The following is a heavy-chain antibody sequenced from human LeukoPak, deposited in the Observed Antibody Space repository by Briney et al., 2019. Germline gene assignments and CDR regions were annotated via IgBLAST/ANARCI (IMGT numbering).Heavy chain of an antibody. CDR2: ISWNSGSI. D-gene: IGHD6-6*01. V-gene: IGHV3-9*01. Sequence: GGSLRLSCAASGFTFDDYAMHWVRQAPGKGLGWVSGISWNSGSIGYADSVKGRFTISIDNAKNSLYLQMNSLRAEDTALYYCAKDMEGSSQGYWGQGTLVTVSS. J-gene: IGHJ4*02. CDR3: AKDMEGSSQGY. CDR1: GFTFDDYA.